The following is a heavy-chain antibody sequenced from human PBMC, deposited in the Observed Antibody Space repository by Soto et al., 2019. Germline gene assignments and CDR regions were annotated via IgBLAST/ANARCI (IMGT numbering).Heavy chain of an antibody. CDR3: ARHYAVVLYYFDP. V-gene: IGHV4-39*01. J-gene: IGHJ4*02. D-gene: IGHD2-15*01. CDR2: IYFNGSP. Sequence: SETLSLTCTVSGGSISSSSNYWGWIRQPPGKGLEWIGSIYFNGSPYYSPSLKSRVTISVDTSKNQFALKLSSVTAADTAVYYCARHYAVVLYYFDPWGQGTLVTVSS. CDR1: GGSISSSSNY.